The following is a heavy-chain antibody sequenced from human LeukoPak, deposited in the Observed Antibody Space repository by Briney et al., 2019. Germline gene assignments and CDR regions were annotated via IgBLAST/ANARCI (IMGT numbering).Heavy chain of an antibody. V-gene: IGHV4-59*08. CDR3: ARARSGTTSTSFYYYYMDV. J-gene: IGHJ6*03. CDR1: GGSISSYY. CDR2: IYYSGST. D-gene: IGHD1-7*01. Sequence: SETLSLTCTVSGGSISSYYWSWIRQPPGKGLEWIGYIYYSGSTNYNPSLKSRVTISVDTSKNQFSLKLSSVTAADTAVYYCARARSGTTSTSFYYYYMDVWGKGTTVTVSS.